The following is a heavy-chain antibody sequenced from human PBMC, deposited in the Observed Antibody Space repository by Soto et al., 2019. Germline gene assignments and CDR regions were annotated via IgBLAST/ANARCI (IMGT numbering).Heavy chain of an antibody. CDR1: GGSISSYY. J-gene: IGHJ6*03. CDR2: IYYSGST. V-gene: IGHV4-59*01. CDR3: ARDSGEDWLRSYHYYMYV. Sequence: SETLSLTCTVSGGSISSYYWSWIRQPPGKGLEWIGYIYYSGSTNYNPSLKSRVTISVDTSKNQFSLKLSSVTAADTAVYYCARDSGEDWLRSYHYYMYVWGKGTTVTVSS. D-gene: IGHD3-9*01.